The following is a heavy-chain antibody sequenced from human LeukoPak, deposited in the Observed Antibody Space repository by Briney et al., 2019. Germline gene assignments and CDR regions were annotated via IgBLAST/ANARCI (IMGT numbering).Heavy chain of an antibody. CDR1: GFTVSSNY. J-gene: IGHJ4*02. V-gene: IGHV3-20*04. D-gene: IGHD4-17*01. Sequence: PGGSLRLSCAASGFTVSSNYMSWVRQAPGKGLEWVSGINWNGGSTGHADSVKGRFTISRDNAKNSLYLQMNSLRAEDTALYYCARVGIYGDYNRYFDYWGQGTLVTVSS. CDR3: ARVGIYGDYNRYFDY. CDR2: INWNGGST.